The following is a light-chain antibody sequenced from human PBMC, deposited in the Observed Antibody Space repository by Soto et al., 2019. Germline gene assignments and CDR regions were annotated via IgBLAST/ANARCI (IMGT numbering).Light chain of an antibody. V-gene: IGKV3-11*01. Sequence: EIVMTQSPVTLSVSPGERSTLSCTASQSVNNNVAWYQQKPGQAPRLLIYDAYNRATGIPPRFSGSGSGTDFTLTISSLEPEDSAVYYCQKRHMWPIKFGQGTRLEIK. J-gene: IGKJ5*01. CDR2: DAY. CDR1: QSVNNN. CDR3: QKRHMWPIK.